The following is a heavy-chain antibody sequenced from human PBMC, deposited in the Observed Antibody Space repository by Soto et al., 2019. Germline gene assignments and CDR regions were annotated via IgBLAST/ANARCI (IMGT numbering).Heavy chain of an antibody. V-gene: IGHV3-23*01. Sequence: EVQLLESGGGLVQPGGSLRLSCAASGFTFTTYAMTWVRQAPGKGLEWVSVISGGGANTYYVDSVKGRFTISRDNSKNTVYLQMNSLRAEDTAIYYCTKGGRDYGAYASPGAFDIWGQGTMVTVSS. J-gene: IGHJ3*02. CDR1: GFTFTTYA. CDR3: TKGGRDYGAYASPGAFDI. D-gene: IGHD4-17*01. CDR2: ISGGGANT.